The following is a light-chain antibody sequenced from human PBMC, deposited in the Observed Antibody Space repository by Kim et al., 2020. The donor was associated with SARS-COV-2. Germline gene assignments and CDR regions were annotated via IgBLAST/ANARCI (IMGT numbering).Light chain of an antibody. CDR3: QQSFNTPPYT. V-gene: IGKV1-39*01. J-gene: IGKJ2*01. Sequence: ASIGGTVTISCRASQTIHIYLNWYHQRPGKAPNLLIYGASRLQSGVPSRFSGSGSGTEFTLSISSVQPEDFGAYYCQQSFNTPPYTFGQGTKLEI. CDR2: GAS. CDR1: QTIHIY.